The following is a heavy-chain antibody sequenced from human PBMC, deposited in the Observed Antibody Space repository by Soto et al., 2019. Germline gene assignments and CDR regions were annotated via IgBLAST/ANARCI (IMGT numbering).Heavy chain of an antibody. CDR1: GFTVSNNY. CDR3: GAYPGGGGY. Sequence: EVQLVESGGGLIQPGGSLRLSCAVSGFTVSNNYMSWVRQAPGKGLEGVSVIYSGGYTAYGDSVKGRFTISRDNSKKPPYLQMNSLGAGGPGVFYGGAYPGGGGYWGQGTLVTVSS. CDR2: IYSGGYT. D-gene: IGHD3-16*02. V-gene: IGHV3-53*01. J-gene: IGHJ4*02.